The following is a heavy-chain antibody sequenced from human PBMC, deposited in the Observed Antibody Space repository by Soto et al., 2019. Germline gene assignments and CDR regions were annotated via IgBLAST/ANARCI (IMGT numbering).Heavy chain of an antibody. Sequence: GSLRLSCAASGFTFSSYAMHWVRQAPGKGLEWVAVISYDGSNKYYADSVKSRVTISIDTSKTQFSLKMNSVTAADTAVYFCGGQDYGAKGYYFENWGQGALVTVSS. CDR3: GGQDYGAKGYYFEN. V-gene: IGHV3-30-3*01. CDR1: GFTFSSYA. D-gene: IGHD4-17*01. CDR2: ISYDGSNK. J-gene: IGHJ4*02.